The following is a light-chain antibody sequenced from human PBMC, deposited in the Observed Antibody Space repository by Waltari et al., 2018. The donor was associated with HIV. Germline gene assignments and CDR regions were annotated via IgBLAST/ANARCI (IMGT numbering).Light chain of an antibody. J-gene: IGLJ2*01. CDR2: DVN. Sequence: QSALTQPPSASGSLGQSVTISCTGTSSDVGGYNYLSWYQQYPGEAPKLIIYDVNKRPSGVPDRFSGSKSGNTASLTVSGLQGEDEAQYYCSAYAGSNNLVLFGGGTKLTVL. CDR1: SSDVGGYNY. CDR3: SAYAGSNNLVL. V-gene: IGLV2-8*01.